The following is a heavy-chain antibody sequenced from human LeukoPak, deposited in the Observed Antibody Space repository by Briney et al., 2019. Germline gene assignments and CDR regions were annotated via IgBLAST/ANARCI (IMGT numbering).Heavy chain of an antibody. V-gene: IGHV1-18*04. D-gene: IGHD1-26*01. CDR2: ISGYNGYT. CDR1: GYTFTRYG. Sequence: GASVKVSCEASGYTFTRYGISWVRQAPGQGLEWMGWISGYNGYTHYAQTVQGRVTMTTDTSTSTSYMELRSLRSDDTAVYYCARDMVGGSATYYYYYAMDVWGLGTTVTVSS. CDR3: ARDMVGGSATYYYYYAMDV. J-gene: IGHJ6*02.